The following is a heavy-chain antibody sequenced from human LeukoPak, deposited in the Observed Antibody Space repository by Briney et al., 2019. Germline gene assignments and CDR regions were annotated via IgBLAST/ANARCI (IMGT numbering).Heavy chain of an antibody. V-gene: IGHV1-8*01. D-gene: IGHD4-11*01. Sequence: ASVRVSCKASGYTFTSYDINWVRQATGQGREWMGGKNPNSGRTGLAQKFQGRLTMTMNTAISTAYMELSSLTSEDTVVYYCARGPVTTHGMDVWGQGTTVTVSS. CDR3: ARGPVTTHGMDV. CDR1: GYTFTSYD. J-gene: IGHJ6*02. CDR2: KNPNSGRT.